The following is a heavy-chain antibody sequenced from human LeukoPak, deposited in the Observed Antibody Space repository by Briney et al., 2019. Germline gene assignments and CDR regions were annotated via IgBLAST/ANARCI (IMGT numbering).Heavy chain of an antibody. CDR2: INPNSGGT. J-gene: IGHJ4*02. V-gene: IGHV1-2*02. D-gene: IGHD2-2*01. CDR3: ARGLRGSPAFDY. CDR1: GYTFTGYY. Sequence: GASVKVSCKASGYTFTGYYVHWVRQAPGQGREWMGWINPNSGGTNYAQKFQGRVTMSRDTSISTAYMELSRLRSDDTAVYYCARGLRGSPAFDYWGQETLVTVSS.